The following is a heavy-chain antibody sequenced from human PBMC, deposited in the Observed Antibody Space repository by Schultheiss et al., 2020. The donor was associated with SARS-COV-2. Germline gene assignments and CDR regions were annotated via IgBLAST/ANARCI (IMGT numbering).Heavy chain of an antibody. D-gene: IGHD6-13*01. CDR3: ARAAAAAGNWFDP. CDR1: GGSFSGYY. J-gene: IGHJ5*02. CDR2: INHSGST. Sequence: SQTLSLTCAVYGGSFSGYYWSWIRQPPGKGLEWIGEINHSGSTNYNPSLKSRVTISVDTSKNQFSLKLNSVTAADTAVYYCARAAAAAGNWFDPWGHGTLVTVSS. V-gene: IGHV4-34*01.